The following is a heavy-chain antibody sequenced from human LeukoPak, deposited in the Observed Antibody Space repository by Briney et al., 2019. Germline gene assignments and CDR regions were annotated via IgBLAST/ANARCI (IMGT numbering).Heavy chain of an antibody. CDR2: ISWNGGST. D-gene: IGHD1-26*01. V-gene: IGHV3-43D*04. CDR3: AKDSGSYRDYIDY. CDR1: GFTFDDYA. Sequence: GGSLRLSCAASGFTFDDYAMHWVRQAPGKGLEWVSLISWNGGSTYYADSVKGRFTVSRDNSKNSLYLQMSSLRAEDTALYYCAKDSGSYRDYIDYWGLGTLVTVSS. J-gene: IGHJ4*02.